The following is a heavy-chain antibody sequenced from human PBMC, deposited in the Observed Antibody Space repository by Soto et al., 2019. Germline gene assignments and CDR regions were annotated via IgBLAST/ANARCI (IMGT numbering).Heavy chain of an antibody. V-gene: IGHV3-7*01. CDR3: ARENVVVPAAQILYYYYYYMDV. CDR1: GFSLSSYW. J-gene: IGHJ6*03. CDR2: IKQDGSEK. Sequence: GGSLRLSCAACGFSLSSYWMSWVRQAPGKGLEWVANIKQDGSEKYYVDSVKGRFTISRDNAKNSLYLQMNSLRAEDTAVYYCARENVVVPAAQILYYYYYYMDVWGKGTTVTVSS. D-gene: IGHD2-2*01.